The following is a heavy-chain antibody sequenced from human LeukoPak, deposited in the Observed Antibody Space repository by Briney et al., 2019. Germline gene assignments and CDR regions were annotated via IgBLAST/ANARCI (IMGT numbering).Heavy chain of an antibody. V-gene: IGHV3-30*04. CDR2: ISYDGSNK. D-gene: IGHD3-22*01. Sequence: PGGSLRLSCAASGFTFSSYAMHWVRQAPGKGLEWVAVISYDGSNKYYADSVKGRFTISRDNSKNTLYLQMNSLRAEDTAVYYCARSLYYYDSSGYWGAFDIWGQGTMVTVSS. CDR1: GFTFSSYA. J-gene: IGHJ3*02. CDR3: ARSLYYYDSSGYWGAFDI.